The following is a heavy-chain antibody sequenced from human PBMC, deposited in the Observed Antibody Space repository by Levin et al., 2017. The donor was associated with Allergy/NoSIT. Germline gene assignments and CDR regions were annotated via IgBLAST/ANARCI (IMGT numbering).Heavy chain of an antibody. CDR3: AKAFYTTSWRTLDS. CDR1: GFTFSSYA. CDR2: TSGGGDTT. J-gene: IGHJ4*02. V-gene: IGHV3-23*01. Sequence: PGGSLRLSCAASGFTFSSYAMNWVRQAPGKGLEWVSATSGGGDTTYYADSVKGRFTISRDNSRDTLYLQMNSLRAEDTAVYYCAKAFYTTSWRTLDSWGQGTLVAVSS. D-gene: IGHD3-16*01.